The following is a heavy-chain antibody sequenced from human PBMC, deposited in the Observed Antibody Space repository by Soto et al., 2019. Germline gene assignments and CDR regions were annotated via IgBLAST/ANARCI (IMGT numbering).Heavy chain of an antibody. CDR2: ISAYNGNT. CDR3: ARTYCSSARCYSDY. Sequence: ASVKVSCKTSGYTFTSHGISWVRQAPGQGLEWMGWISAYNGNTNYAQKLQGRVTMTTDTPTSTAYMELRSLRSDDTVVYYCARTYCSSARCYSDYWGQGTLVTVSS. CDR1: GYTFTSHG. D-gene: IGHD2-2*01. J-gene: IGHJ4*02. V-gene: IGHV1-18*04.